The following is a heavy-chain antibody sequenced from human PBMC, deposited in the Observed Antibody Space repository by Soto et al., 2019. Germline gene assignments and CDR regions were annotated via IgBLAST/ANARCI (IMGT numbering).Heavy chain of an antibody. D-gene: IGHD3-16*01. J-gene: IGHJ4*02. V-gene: IGHV1-18*01. Sequence: ASVKVSSYASGYTITSYCISWARLAPGQGFEWMGWMSAYNGNTNYAQKLQGRVTMTTDTSTSTAYMELRSLRSDVTAVYCCASSYEVAAPFDYWGQGTLVTVSS. CDR2: MSAYNGNT. CDR1: GYTITSYC. CDR3: ASSYEVAAPFDY.